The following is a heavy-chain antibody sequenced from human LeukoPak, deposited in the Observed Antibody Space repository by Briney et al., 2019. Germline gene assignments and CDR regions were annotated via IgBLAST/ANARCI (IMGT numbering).Heavy chain of an antibody. CDR3: ARGRTTVAGIFEH. CDR2: ISYTGIT. CDR1: GGSVSGSGYY. Sequence: SSETLSLTCTVSGGSVSGSGYYWSWIRQPPGKGLEWMGYISYTGITNSDPSLKSRVTISLDTSKNQFSLKMNSVTAAGTAVYYCARGRTTVAGIFEHWGQGTLVTVSS. V-gene: IGHV4-61*08. D-gene: IGHD6-13*01. J-gene: IGHJ4*02.